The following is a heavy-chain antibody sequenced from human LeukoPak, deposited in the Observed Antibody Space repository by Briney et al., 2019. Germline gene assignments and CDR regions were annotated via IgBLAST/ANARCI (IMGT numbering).Heavy chain of an antibody. CDR3: ARGGAGKGSDY. V-gene: IGHV3-7*05. Sequence: GALRLSCAASGFTFSTYWMCWVRQAPGKGPEWVANINQDGSEKNYVDSVKGRFTISRDNAKNSLYLQMNSLRAEDTAVYYCARGGAGKGSDYWGQGTLVTVSS. CDR2: INQDGSEK. CDR1: GFTFSTYW. D-gene: IGHD6-19*01. J-gene: IGHJ4*02.